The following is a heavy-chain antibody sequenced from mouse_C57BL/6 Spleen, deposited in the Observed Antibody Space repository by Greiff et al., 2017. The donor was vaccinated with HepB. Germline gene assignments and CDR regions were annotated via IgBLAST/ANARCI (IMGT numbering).Heavy chain of an antibody. D-gene: IGHD1-1*01. V-gene: IGHV5-15*01. CDR3: ARPGSSYWYFDV. CDR2: ISNLAYSI. J-gene: IGHJ1*03. Sequence: EVKVVESGGGLVQPGGSLKLSCAASGVTFSDYGMAWVRQAPRKGPEWVAFISNLAYSIYYADTVTGRFTISRENAKNTLYLEMSSLRSEDTAMYYCARPGSSYWYFDVWGTGTTVTVSS. CDR1: GVTFSDYG.